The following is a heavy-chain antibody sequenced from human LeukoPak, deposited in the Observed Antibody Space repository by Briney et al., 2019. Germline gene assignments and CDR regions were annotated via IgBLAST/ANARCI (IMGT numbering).Heavy chain of an antibody. D-gene: IGHD3-16*01. J-gene: IGHJ4*02. CDR3: ARVEVGY. CDR1: GFTFSSYN. Sequence: GGSLRLSCAASGFTFSSYNMNWVRQTPGKGLEWVSSISSSSSNIYYADSVKGRFTISRDNAKNSLYLQMNSLRAEDTAVYYCARVEVGYWGQGTLVTVSS. V-gene: IGHV3-21*01. CDR2: ISSSSSNI.